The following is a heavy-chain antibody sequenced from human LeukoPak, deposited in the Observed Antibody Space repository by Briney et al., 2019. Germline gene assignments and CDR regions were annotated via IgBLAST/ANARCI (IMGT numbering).Heavy chain of an antibody. CDR2: ISGSGGST. D-gene: IGHD3-9*01. V-gene: IGHV3-23*01. CDR3: AKDLRYFDWSDFDY. CDR1: RFTFSSYA. Sequence: PGGSLRLSCAASRFTFSSYAMSWVRQAPGKGLEWVSAISGSGGSTYYADSVKGRFTISRDNSKNTLYLQMNSLRAEDTAVYYCAKDLRYFDWSDFDYWGQGTLVTVSS. J-gene: IGHJ4*02.